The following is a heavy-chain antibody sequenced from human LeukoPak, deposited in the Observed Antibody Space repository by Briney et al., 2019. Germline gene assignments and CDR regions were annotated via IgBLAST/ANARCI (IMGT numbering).Heavy chain of an antibody. V-gene: IGHV4-34*01. CDR2: INHSGST. Sequence: PSETLSLTCAVYGGSFSGYYWSWIRQPPGKGLEWIGEINHSGSTNYNPSLKSRVTISVDTSKNQFSLKLSSVTAADTAVYYCARGPPELGATRAGMDVWGQGTTVTVS. CDR1: GGSFSGYY. D-gene: IGHD1-26*01. CDR3: ARGPPELGATRAGMDV. J-gene: IGHJ6*02.